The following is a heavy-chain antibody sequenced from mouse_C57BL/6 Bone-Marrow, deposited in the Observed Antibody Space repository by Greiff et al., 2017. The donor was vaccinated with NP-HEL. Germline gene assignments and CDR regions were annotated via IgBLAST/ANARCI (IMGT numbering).Heavy chain of an antibody. Sequence: QVQLKQPGAELVKPGASVKLSCKASGYTFTSYWMHWVKQRPGRGLEWIGRIDPNSGGTKYNEKFKSKATLTVDKPSSTAYMQLSSLTSEDSAVYYCARHPYDGYYVWFAYWGQGTLVTVSA. CDR2: IDPNSGGT. J-gene: IGHJ3*01. CDR3: ARHPYDGYYVWFAY. D-gene: IGHD2-3*01. CDR1: GYTFTSYW. V-gene: IGHV1-72*01.